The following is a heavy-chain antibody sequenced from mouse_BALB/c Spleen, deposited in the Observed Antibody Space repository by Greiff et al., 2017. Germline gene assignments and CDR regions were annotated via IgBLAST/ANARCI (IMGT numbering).Heavy chain of an antibody. CDR2: IDPYDGGT. Sequence: VQLQQSGPELEKPGASVKISCKASGYSFTGYNMNWVKQSNGKSLEWIGNIDPYDGGTSYNQKFKGKATLTVDKSSSTAYMQLKSLTSEDSAVYYCARKSLYYYAMDYWGQGTSVTVSS. J-gene: IGHJ4*01. CDR3: ARKSLYYYAMDY. V-gene: IGHV1S135*01. CDR1: GYSFTGYN.